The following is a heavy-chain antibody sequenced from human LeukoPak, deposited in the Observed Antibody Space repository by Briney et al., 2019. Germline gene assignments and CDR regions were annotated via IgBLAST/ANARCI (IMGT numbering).Heavy chain of an antibody. Sequence: GGPLRLSCAASGFTLSSYCMSWVRQAPGKGLEWVANINQDGSDKCYVDSVKGRFTISRDNAKNSLYLQMNSMRAEDTAVYYCARAPEGSGSSYYFDYWGQGTLVTVSS. CDR2: INQDGSDK. D-gene: IGHD3-10*01. CDR1: GFTLSSYC. CDR3: ARAPEGSGSSYYFDY. J-gene: IGHJ4*02. V-gene: IGHV3-7*01.